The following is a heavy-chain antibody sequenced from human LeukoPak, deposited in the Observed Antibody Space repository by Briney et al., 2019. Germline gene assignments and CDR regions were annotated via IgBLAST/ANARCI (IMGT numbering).Heavy chain of an antibody. CDR3: ARQDIVVVVAATYNWFDP. CDR1: GGSFSGYY. J-gene: IGHJ5*02. CDR2: INHSGST. D-gene: IGHD2-15*01. V-gene: IGHV4-34*01. Sequence: SETLSLTCAVYGGSFSGYYWSWIRQPPGKGLEWIGEINHSGSTNYNPSLKSRVTISVDTSKNQFSLKLSSVTAADTAVYYCARQDIVVVVAATYNWFDPWGQGTLVTVSS.